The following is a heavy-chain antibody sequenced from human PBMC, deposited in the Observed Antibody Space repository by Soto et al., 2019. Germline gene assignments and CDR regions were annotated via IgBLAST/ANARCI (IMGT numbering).Heavy chain of an antibody. CDR3: AREDYYYDSSGYYSAYGMDV. CDR2: ISAYNGNT. Sequence: GASVKVSCKASGYTFTSYGISWVRQAPGQGLEWMGWISAYNGNTNYAQKLQGRVTMTTDTSTSTAYMELRSLRSDDTAVYYCAREDYYYDSSGYYSAYGMDVCGQVTTVNVAS. CDR1: GYTFTSYG. V-gene: IGHV1-18*01. J-gene: IGHJ6*02. D-gene: IGHD3-22*01.